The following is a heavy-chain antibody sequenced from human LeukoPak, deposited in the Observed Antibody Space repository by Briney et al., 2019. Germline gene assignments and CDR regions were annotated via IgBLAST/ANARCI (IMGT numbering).Heavy chain of an antibody. CDR3: ARAFYYDILPGYYPHNWFDP. CDR2: IKPSGFTT. CDR1: GYTFPSHY. Sequence: ASVKVSCKASGYTFPSHYMHLVRQAPGEGLEGMGIIKPSGFTTRYAQQFQARVTMTRDTSTSTVYMELSSLRSEDTAGYYCARAFYYDILPGYYPHNWFDPCGQGTLVTVSS. D-gene: IGHD3-9*01. V-gene: IGHV1-46*01. J-gene: IGHJ5*02.